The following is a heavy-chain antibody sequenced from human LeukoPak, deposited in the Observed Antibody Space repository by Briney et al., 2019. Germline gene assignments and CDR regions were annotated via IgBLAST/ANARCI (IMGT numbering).Heavy chain of an antibody. CDR3: ARDSGTTGEVKFDP. J-gene: IGHJ5*02. V-gene: IGHV4-4*07. Sequence: PSQTLSLTCTVSGGSISSYYWSWIRQPAGKGLEWIGRIYTSGSTDYNPSLKSRVTMSVDTSKNQFSLKLSSVTAADTAVYYCARDSGTTGEVKFDPWGQGTLVTVSS. D-gene: IGHD3-10*01. CDR1: GGSISSYY. CDR2: IYTSGST.